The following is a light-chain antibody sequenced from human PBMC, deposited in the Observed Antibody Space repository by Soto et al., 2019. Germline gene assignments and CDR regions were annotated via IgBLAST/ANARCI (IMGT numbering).Light chain of an antibody. CDR3: QTWGSGIRV. V-gene: IGLV4-69*01. CDR2: LNSDGSH. CDR1: SGHSSYA. Sequence: QSVLTQSPSASASLGASVKLTCTLSSGHSSYAIAWHQQQPEKGPRYLMKLNSDGSHTKGDGIPDRFSGSSSGAEGYLTISGFQSGDEGDYYCQTWGSGIRVFGGGTKLTVL. J-gene: IGLJ3*02.